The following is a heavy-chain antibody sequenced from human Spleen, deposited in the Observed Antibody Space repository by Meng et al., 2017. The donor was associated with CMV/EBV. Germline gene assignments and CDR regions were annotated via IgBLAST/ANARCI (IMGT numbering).Heavy chain of an antibody. CDR2: ISHSGSS. D-gene: IGHD2-15*01. J-gene: IGHJ4*02. CDR3: ARERDPPGPAPGRFFFDY. V-gene: IGHV4-59*01. CDR1: GDSISSYY. Sequence: SETLSLTCTVSGDSISSYYWSWIRQLPGKGLEWIGFISHSGSSTYNPSLKSRVTISRDTSKNQFSLMLGSMTAADTAVYYCARERDPPGPAPGRFFFDYWGQGTLVTVSS.